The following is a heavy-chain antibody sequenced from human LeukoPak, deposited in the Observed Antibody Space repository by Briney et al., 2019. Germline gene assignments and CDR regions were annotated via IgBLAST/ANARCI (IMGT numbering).Heavy chain of an antibody. CDR2: IYYSGST. V-gene: IGHV4-59*01. CDR3: ARDQEDGQWPGNWFDP. Sequence: SETLSLTCTVSGGSISSYYWSWIRQPPGKGLEWIGYIYYSGSTNYNPSLKSRVTISVDTSKNQFSLKLSSVTAADTAVYYCARDQEDGQWPGNWFDPWGQGTLATVSS. CDR1: GGSISSYY. D-gene: IGHD6-19*01. J-gene: IGHJ5*02.